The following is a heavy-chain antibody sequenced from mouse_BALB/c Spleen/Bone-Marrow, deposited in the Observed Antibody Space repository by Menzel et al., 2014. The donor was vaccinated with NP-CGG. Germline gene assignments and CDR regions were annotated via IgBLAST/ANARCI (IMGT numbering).Heavy chain of an antibody. Sequence: VQLQQSGAELVRPGTSVKVSCKASGYAFTDYLMEWLKQRPGQGLEWIGVINPGSGSTNYNEKFKDKATLTADTSSNTAHMQLSSLTSDDSAVYFCARYDGYLDYWGQGTTLTVSS. CDR2: INPGSGST. V-gene: IGHV1-54*01. J-gene: IGHJ2*01. D-gene: IGHD2-3*01. CDR1: GYAFTDYL. CDR3: ARYDGYLDY.